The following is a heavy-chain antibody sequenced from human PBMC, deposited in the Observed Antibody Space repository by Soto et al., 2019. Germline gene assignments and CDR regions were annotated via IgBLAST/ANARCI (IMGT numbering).Heavy chain of an antibody. Sequence: GGSLRLSCAASGFTFSGYSMNWVRQAPGKGLEWVSSISSSSSYIYYADSVKGRFTISRDNAKNSLYLQMNSLRAEDTAVYYCAGGLTLRTYYYYGMDVWGQGTTVTVSS. CDR1: GFTFSGYS. D-gene: IGHD3-16*01. J-gene: IGHJ6*02. CDR3: AGGLTLRTYYYYGMDV. V-gene: IGHV3-21*01. CDR2: ISSSSSYI.